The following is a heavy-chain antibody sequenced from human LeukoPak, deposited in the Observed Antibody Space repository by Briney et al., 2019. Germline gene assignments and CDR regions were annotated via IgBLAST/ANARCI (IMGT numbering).Heavy chain of an antibody. CDR3: AQGAYCGGDCYSPYYFDY. V-gene: IGHV3-23*01. D-gene: IGHD2-21*02. J-gene: IGHJ4*02. CDR2: ISGSGGST. Sequence: GGSLRLSCAASGFTFSSYAMSWVRQAPGKGLEWVSAISGSGGSTYYADSVKGRFTISRDNSKNTLYLQMNSLRAEDTAVYYCAQGAYCGGDCYSPYYFDYWGQGTLVTVSS. CDR1: GFTFSSYA.